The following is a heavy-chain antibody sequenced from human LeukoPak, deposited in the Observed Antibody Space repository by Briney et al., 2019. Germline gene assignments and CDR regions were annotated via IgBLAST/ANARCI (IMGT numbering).Heavy chain of an antibody. D-gene: IGHD3-16*02. V-gene: IGHV3-66*01. CDR1: GFTVSSNY. CDR2: IYRVGTT. J-gene: IGHJ3*02. Sequence: GSLRLSCAASGFTVSSNYMSWVRQAPGKGLEWVSVIYRVGTTYYADSVKGRFTISRDNSKNTLYLQMKSLRADDSAVYYCASLSLALAFDMWGPGTMVTVSS. CDR3: ASLSLALAFDM.